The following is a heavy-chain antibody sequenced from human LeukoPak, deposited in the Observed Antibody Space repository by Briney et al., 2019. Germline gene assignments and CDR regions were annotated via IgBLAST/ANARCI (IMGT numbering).Heavy chain of an antibody. J-gene: IGHJ6*03. Sequence: SETLSLTCTVSGGSISSYYWSWFRQPAGKGLEWLGRIYTSGSTNYNPSLKSRVTMSVDTSKNQFSLKLSSVTAADTAVYYCARAGGSSPFYSYYMDVWGKGTTVTVSS. V-gene: IGHV4-4*07. CDR3: ARAGGSSPFYSYYMDV. CDR2: IYTSGST. D-gene: IGHD1-26*01. CDR1: GGSISSYY.